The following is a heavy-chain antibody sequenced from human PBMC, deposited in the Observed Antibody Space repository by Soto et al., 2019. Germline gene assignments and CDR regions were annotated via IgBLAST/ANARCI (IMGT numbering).Heavy chain of an antibody. Sequence: QVQLQESGPGLVKPSQTLSLTCTVSGGSISSGGYYWSWIRQHPGKGLEWIGYIYYSGSTYYNPSLKRRVTISVDTSKNQFSLKLSSVTAADTAVYYCARALPYYDFWSGYYTPINWFDPWGQGTLVTVSS. CDR3: ARALPYYDFWSGYYTPINWFDP. J-gene: IGHJ5*02. D-gene: IGHD3-3*01. CDR2: IYYSGST. CDR1: GGSISSGGYY. V-gene: IGHV4-31*03.